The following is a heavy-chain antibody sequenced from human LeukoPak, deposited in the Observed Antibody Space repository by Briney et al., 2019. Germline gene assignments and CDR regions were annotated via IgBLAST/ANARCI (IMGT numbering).Heavy chain of an antibody. CDR2: INHSGST. D-gene: IGHD3-9*01. J-gene: IGHJ5*02. CDR3: ARGGRYFDRLLVIDNWFDP. CDR1: GGSFSGYY. Sequence: SETLSLTCAVYGGSFSGYYWSWIRQPPGKGLEWIGEINHSGSTNYNPSLKSRVTISVDTSKNQFSLKLSSVTAADTAVYYCARGGRYFDRLLVIDNWFDPWGQGTLVTVSS. V-gene: IGHV4-34*01.